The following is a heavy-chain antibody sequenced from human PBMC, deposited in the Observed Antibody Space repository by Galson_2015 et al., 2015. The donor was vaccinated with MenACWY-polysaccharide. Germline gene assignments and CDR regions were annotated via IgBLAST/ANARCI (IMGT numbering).Heavy chain of an antibody. Sequence: SVKVSCKASGYTFSSYDINWVRQTTGQGLEWMGWMNPNSGNTGYAQKFQGRVTMTRNTSISIAYMELSSLRSEDTAVYYCAREGKYYYDSSGYLNWFDPWGQGTLVLVSS. D-gene: IGHD3-22*01. V-gene: IGHV1-8*01. CDR1: GYTFSSYD. CDR3: AREGKYYYDSSGYLNWFDP. CDR2: MNPNSGNT. J-gene: IGHJ5*02.